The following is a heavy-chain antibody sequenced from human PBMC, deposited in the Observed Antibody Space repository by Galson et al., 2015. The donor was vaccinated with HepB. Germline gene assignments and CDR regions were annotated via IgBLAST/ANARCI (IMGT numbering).Heavy chain of an antibody. CDR2: INPSGGST. D-gene: IGHD4-17*01. V-gene: IGHV1-46*01. CDR3: ARDRSGDCGAYTVYYYYGMDV. CDR1: GYTFTSYY. J-gene: IGHJ6*02. Sequence: SVKVSCKASGYTFTSYYMHGVRQAPGQGLEWMGIINPSGGSTSYAQKFQGRVTMTRDTSTSAVYMELSSLRSEDTAGYYCARDRSGDCGAYTVYYYYGMDVCLQGTPVTASS.